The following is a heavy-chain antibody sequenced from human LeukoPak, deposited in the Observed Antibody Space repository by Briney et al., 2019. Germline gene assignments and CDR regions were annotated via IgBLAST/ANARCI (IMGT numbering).Heavy chain of an antibody. CDR3: ARLGGVAAAGTPKYYYYYYMDV. Sequence: GESLKISCKGSGYSFTSYWIGWVRQMPGKGLEWMGIIYPGDSDTRYSPSFQGQVTISADKSISTAYLQWSSLEASDTAMYYCARLGGVAAAGTPKYYYYYYMDVWGKGTTVTVSS. J-gene: IGHJ6*03. CDR2: IYPGDSDT. V-gene: IGHV5-51*01. D-gene: IGHD6-13*01. CDR1: GYSFTSYW.